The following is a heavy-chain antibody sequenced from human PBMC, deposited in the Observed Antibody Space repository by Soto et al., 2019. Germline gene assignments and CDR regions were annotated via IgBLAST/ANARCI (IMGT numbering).Heavy chain of an antibody. V-gene: IGHV3-23*01. CDR1: GFTFSSYA. D-gene: IGHD3-3*01. J-gene: IGHJ6*03. CDR3: ASSLFFLSRTNYDFWSGATIKNYMDV. Sequence: GGSLRLSCAASGFTFSSYAMSWVRQAPGKGLEWVSAISGSGGSTYYADSVKGRFTISRDNSKNTPYLQMNSLRAEDTAVYYCASSLFFLSRTNYDFWSGATIKNYMDVWGKGTTVTVSS. CDR2: ISGSGGST.